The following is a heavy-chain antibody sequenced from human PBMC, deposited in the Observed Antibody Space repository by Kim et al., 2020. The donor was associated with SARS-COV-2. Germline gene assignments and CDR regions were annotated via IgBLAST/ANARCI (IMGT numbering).Heavy chain of an antibody. J-gene: IGHJ3*02. CDR1: GFTFSSYW. D-gene: IGHD6-19*01. Sequence: LSLTCAASGFTFSSYWMTWVRQAPGKGLEWVANIKQDGNQKYYVDSVKGRFTISRDNAKNSLYLQMNSLRTEDTAVYYCARDGDLYSSGKDAFDIWGQGTMVTVSS. V-gene: IGHV3-7*01. CDR3: ARDGDLYSSGKDAFDI. CDR2: IKQDGNQK.